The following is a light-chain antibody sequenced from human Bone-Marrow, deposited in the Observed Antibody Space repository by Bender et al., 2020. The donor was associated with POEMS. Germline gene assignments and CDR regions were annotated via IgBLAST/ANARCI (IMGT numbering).Light chain of an antibody. V-gene: IGLV2-8*01. Sequence: LTQPPSASGSPGQTVTISCTGTSADVGTYNHVSWYQRHPGKAPKLLIYDVNKRPSGVPDRFSGSKSGYTASLTVSGLQADDEATYYCQSYAGVYYFLFGGGTNLTVL. J-gene: IGLJ2*01. CDR1: SADVGTYNH. CDR2: DVN. CDR3: QSYAGVYYFL.